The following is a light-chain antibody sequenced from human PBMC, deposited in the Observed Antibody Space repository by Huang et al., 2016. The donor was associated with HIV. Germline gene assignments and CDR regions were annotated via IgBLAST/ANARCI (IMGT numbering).Light chain of an antibody. J-gene: IGKJ4*01. V-gene: IGKV1-9*01. CDR3: QQLSSFPLT. CDR2: GAS. Sequence: IQLTQSPSPLSAFVGDTVTITCRASQDIRSSLAWYQQQPGKAPNLLIYGASTLRSGVPSRVSGSGSGTDFTLTISRLQPEDFATYYCQQLSSFPLTFGGGTKVEIK. CDR1: QDIRSS.